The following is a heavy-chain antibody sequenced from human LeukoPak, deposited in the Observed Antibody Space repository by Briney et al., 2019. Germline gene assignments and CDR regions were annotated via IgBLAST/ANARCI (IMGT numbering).Heavy chain of an antibody. CDR1: GYTFTGYY. CDR2: INPNSGGT. J-gene: IGHJ6*03. CDR3: ARVRRNDFWSGNYYYMDV. Sequence: GASVKVSCKASGYTFTGYYMHWVRRAPGQGLEWMGWINPNSGGTNYAQKFQGRVTMTRDTSISTAYMELSRLRSDDTAVYYCARVRRNDFWSGNYYYMDVWGKGTTVTVSS. D-gene: IGHD3-3*01. V-gene: IGHV1-2*02.